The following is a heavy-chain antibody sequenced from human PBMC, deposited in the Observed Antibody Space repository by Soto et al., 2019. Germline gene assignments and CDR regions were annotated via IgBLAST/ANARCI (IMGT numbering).Heavy chain of an antibody. CDR2: IYYSGST. V-gene: IGHV4-39*01. J-gene: IGHJ6*02. CDR1: GGSISSSFYY. D-gene: IGHD1-26*01. Sequence: QLQLQESGPGLVKPSETLSLTCTVSGGSISSSFYYWGWIRQPPGKGLEWIGIIYYSGSTYYNPSLKSRVTTSVDTSKNQLSLKLTSVTAADTAVYFCASGSRELLPYYYYGLDVWGQGTTVTVSS. CDR3: ASGSRELLPYYYYGLDV.